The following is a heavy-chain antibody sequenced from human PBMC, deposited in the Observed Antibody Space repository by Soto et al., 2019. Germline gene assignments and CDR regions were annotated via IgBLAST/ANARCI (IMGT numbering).Heavy chain of an antibody. J-gene: IGHJ4*02. CDR3: ARDAAVGLFDY. V-gene: IGHV1-3*01. D-gene: IGHD1-26*01. Sequence: GASVKVSCKASGYTFINYAIHWVRQAPGQRLEWMGWINVGSGNTKYSQRFQGRVTITRDTSASTAYMELSSLTSDDTAVYYCARDAAVGLFDYWGQGTLVTVSS. CDR2: INVGSGNT. CDR1: GYTFINYA.